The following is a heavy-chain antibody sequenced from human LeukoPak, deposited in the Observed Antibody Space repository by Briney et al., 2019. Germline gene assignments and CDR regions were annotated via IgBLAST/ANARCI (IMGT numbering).Heavy chain of an antibody. CDR3: ARGPLTFGGLIVNKIDY. CDR2: INAKSGGN. J-gene: IGHJ4*02. Sequence: ATVNVLCKSSIHTYSVHYMHWVRQAPGQGLEEMGWINAKSGGNKYAKNFEGRVKMTRATSSSTAYMEVCRVRCDVRAVYYCARGPLTFGGLIVNKIDYWGQGTLVTVSS. D-gene: IGHD3-16*01. CDR1: IHTYSVHY. V-gene: IGHV1-2*02.